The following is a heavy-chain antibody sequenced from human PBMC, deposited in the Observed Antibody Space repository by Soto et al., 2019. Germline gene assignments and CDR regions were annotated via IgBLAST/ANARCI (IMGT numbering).Heavy chain of an antibody. J-gene: IGHJ5*02. D-gene: IGHD2-2*01. CDR3: ARNPRPPAYRPT. V-gene: IGHV4-30-4*01. Sequence: SETLSLSCTVSGGSISSGDYYWCWIRQPQGKGQEWIGYIYYRGSTYYNPSLKSRVTISVDTSKNQFSLKLSSVTAADTAVYYCARNPRPPAYRPTWCQATLVTVSS. CDR1: GGSISSGDYY. CDR2: IYYRGST.